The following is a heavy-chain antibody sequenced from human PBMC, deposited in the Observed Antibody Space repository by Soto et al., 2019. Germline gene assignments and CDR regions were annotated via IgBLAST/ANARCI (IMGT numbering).Heavy chain of an antibody. CDR1: GYSFTSYW. D-gene: IGHD2-2*01. J-gene: IGHJ3*02. CDR3: ARQHQLLFRAFDI. Sequence: GESLKISCKGSGYSFTSYWISWVRQMPGKGLEWMGRIDPSDSYTNYSPSFQGHVTISADKSISTAYLQWSSLKAPDTAMYYCARQHQLLFRAFDIWGQGTMVTVSS. V-gene: IGHV5-10-1*01. CDR2: IDPSDSYT.